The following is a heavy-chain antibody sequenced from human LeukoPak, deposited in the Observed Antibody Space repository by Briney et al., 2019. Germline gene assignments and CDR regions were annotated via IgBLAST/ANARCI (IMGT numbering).Heavy chain of an antibody. CDR3: ARDPSYYYDSSGWDY. V-gene: IGHV3-74*01. J-gene: IGHJ4*02. CDR2: IDRDASPT. CDR1: GFTLRDYW. Sequence: PGGSLRLSCTASGFTLRDYWMHWVRQAPGKGLVWVSRIDRDASPTNYADSVKGRFTISRDNSKNTLYLQMNSLRAEDTAVYYCARDPSYYYDSSGWDYWGQGTLVTVSS. D-gene: IGHD3-22*01.